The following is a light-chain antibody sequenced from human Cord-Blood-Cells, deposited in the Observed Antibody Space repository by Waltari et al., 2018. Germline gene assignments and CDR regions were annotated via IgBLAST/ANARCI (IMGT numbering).Light chain of an antibody. CDR3: MQSIQLPLYT. CDR2: AVS. Sequence: DIVMTQTPLSLSVTPGQPASISCKSSQSLLHSDGKTYLYWYLQKPGQSPQLLIYAVSNRFSGVPDRFSGSGSGTDFTLKISRVEAEDVGVYYCMQSIQLPLYTFGQGTKLEIK. V-gene: IGKV2D-29*02. J-gene: IGKJ2*01. CDR1: QSLLHSDGKTY.